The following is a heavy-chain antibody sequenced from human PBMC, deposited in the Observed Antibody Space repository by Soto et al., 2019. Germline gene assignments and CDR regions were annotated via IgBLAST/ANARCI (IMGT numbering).Heavy chain of an antibody. Sequence: ETLSLTCTVSGGSISNSDYYWGWIRQPPGKELEWIGTIYYSGTTYFNPSLKSRVTISVDTSKNQFSLKLSSVTTADTAVYYCARLVYINYVGYYFDYWGQGTLVTVSS. CDR1: GGSISNSDYY. CDR2: IYYSGTT. J-gene: IGHJ4*02. D-gene: IGHD4-4*01. CDR3: ARLVYINYVGYYFDY. V-gene: IGHV4-39*01.